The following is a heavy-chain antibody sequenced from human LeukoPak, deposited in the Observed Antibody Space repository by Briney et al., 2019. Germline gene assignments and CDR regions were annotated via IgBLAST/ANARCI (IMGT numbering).Heavy chain of an antibody. D-gene: IGHD2-15*01. CDR3: ARGDEAVVAATSFDY. CDR1: GGSTSSYY. Sequence: PSETLSLTCTVSGGSTSSYYWSWIRQPPGKGLEWIGYIYYSGSTNYNPSLKSRVTISVDTSKNQFSLKLSSVTAADTAVYYCARGDEAVVAATSFDYWGQGTLVTVSS. J-gene: IGHJ4*02. CDR2: IYYSGST. V-gene: IGHV4-59*01.